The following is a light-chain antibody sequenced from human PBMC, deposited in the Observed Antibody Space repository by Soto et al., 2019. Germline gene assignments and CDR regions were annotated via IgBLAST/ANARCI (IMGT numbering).Light chain of an antibody. CDR1: SSDVGGYNY. V-gene: IGLV2-11*01. Sequence: QSALTQPRSVSGSPGQSVTISCTGTSSDVGGYNYVSWYQHHPGKAPKLMIYDVTKRPSGVPDRFSASKSGNTASLPISGLQAEDEADYYCSSYAGSYTSLFGGGTKLTVL. CDR2: DVT. CDR3: SSYAGSYTSL. J-gene: IGLJ2*01.